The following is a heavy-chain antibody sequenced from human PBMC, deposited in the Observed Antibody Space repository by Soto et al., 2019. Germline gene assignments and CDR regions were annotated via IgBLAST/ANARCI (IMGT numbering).Heavy chain of an antibody. CDR1: GYTFTSYA. CDR2: INAGNGNT. J-gene: IGHJ5*02. D-gene: IGHD6-19*01. CDR3: ASGRSSGWYSSFDP. V-gene: IGHV1-3*01. Sequence: ASVKVSCKTSGYTFTSYAMHWVRQAPGQRLEWMGWINAGNGNTKYSQKFQGRVTNTRDTSASTAYMELSSLRSEDTAVYYCASGRSSGWYSSFDPCGQGPLVTGSS.